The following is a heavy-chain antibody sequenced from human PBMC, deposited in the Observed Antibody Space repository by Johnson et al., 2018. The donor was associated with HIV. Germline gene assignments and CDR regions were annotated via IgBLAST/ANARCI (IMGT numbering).Heavy chain of an antibody. CDR1: GFAFNTYW. V-gene: IGHV3-7*05. CDR3: ARKGDAFDI. CDR2: IKQDESEK. Sequence: EKLVESGGGLVQPGGSLRLSCVVSGFAFNTYWMSWARQAPGKGLEWVANIKQDESEKYYVDSVKGRFTISRDNAKNSLYLQMDSLRAEDTAVYYCARKGDAFDIWGQGTMVIVSS. J-gene: IGHJ3*02.